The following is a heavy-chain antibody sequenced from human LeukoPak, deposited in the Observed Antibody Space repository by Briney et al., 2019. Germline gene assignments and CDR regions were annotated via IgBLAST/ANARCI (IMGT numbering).Heavy chain of an antibody. J-gene: IGHJ4*02. D-gene: IGHD1-26*01. Sequence: GASVKVSCKASGYTFTTYGISWVRQAPGRGLEWMGWISAYNGNTNYAQKLQGRVTMTTDASTSTAYMELRSLRSDDTAVYYCARDTSVYSGSYYADFDYWGQGTLVTVSS. CDR1: GYTFTTYG. CDR3: ARDTSVYSGSYYADFDY. V-gene: IGHV1-18*01. CDR2: ISAYNGNT.